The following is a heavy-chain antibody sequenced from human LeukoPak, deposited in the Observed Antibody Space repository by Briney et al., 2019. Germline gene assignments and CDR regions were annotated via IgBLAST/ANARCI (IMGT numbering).Heavy chain of an antibody. CDR3: AGGGYYDSSGYYYPWPFDY. V-gene: IGHV3-48*04. D-gene: IGHD3-22*01. CDR2: ISSSSSTI. J-gene: IGHJ4*02. Sequence: GGSLRLSCAASGFTFSSYSMNWVRQAPGKGLEWVSYISSSSSTIYYADSVKGRFTISRDNAKNSLYLQMNSLRAEDTAVYYCAGGGYYDSSGYYYPWPFDYWGQGTLVTVSS. CDR1: GFTFSSYS.